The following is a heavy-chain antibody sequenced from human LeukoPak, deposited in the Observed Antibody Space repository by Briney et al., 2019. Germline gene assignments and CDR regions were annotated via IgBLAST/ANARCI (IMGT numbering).Heavy chain of an antibody. J-gene: IGHJ5*02. D-gene: IGHD6-19*01. Sequence: ASVKVSCKASGYTFTSYAMHWVRQAPGQRLEWMGWINAGNGNTKYSQKFQGRVTITRDTSTSTVYMELSSLRSEDTAVYYCARDNMGVGSGWYKFNPWGQGTLVTVSS. V-gene: IGHV1-3*01. CDR1: GYTFTSYA. CDR2: INAGNGNT. CDR3: ARDNMGVGSGWYKFNP.